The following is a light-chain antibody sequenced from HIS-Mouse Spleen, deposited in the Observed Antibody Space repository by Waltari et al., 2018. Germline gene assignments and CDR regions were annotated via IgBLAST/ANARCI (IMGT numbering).Light chain of an antibody. CDR3: QQLNSYPQET. J-gene: IGKJ4*01. V-gene: IGKV1-9*01. Sequence: DIQLTQSPSFLSASVGDRVTITCRASQGISSYLAWYQQKPGKAPKLLIYAASTLQSGVPSRFSGSGSGTEFTLTISSLQPEDFATYYCQQLNSYPQETFGGGTKVVIK. CDR1: QGISSY. CDR2: AAS.